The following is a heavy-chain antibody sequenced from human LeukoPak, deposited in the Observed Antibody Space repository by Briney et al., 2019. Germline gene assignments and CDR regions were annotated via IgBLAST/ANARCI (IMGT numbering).Heavy chain of an antibody. CDR1: GYIFKNYW. Sequence: GESLKISCKGSGYIFKNYWISWVRQMPGKGLEWMGRIDPSDSLTNYSPSFQGHVTISADKSISTAYLQWSSLKASDTAIYYCARHSAPRDWFEPWGQGTLVTVSA. CDR3: ARHSAPRDWFEP. D-gene: IGHD2-21*01. V-gene: IGHV5-10-1*01. CDR2: IDPSDSLT. J-gene: IGHJ5*02.